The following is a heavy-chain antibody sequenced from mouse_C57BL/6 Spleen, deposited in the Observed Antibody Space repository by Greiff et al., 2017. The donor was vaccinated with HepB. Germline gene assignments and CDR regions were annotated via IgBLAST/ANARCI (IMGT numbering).Heavy chain of an antibody. Sequence: VKLMESGAELVKPGASVKISCKASGYAFSSYWMNWVKQRPGKGLEWIGQIYPGDGDTNYNGKFKGKATLTADKSSSTAYMQLSSLTSEDSAVYFCARREDGSSGFAYWGQGTLVTVSA. CDR3: ARREDGSSGFAY. J-gene: IGHJ3*01. CDR1: GYAFSSYW. V-gene: IGHV1-80*01. CDR2: IYPGDGDT. D-gene: IGHD1-1*01.